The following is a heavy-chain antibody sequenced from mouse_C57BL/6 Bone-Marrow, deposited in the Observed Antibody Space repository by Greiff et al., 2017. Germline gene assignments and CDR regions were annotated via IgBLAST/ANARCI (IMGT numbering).Heavy chain of an antibody. D-gene: IGHD1-1*01. CDR3: ARIYYYGKSPMDY. Sequence: QVQLKESGAELVKPGASVKISCKASGYAFSSYWMNWVKQRPGKGLEWIGQIYPGDGDTNYNGKFKGKATLTADKSSSTAYMQLSSLTSEDSAVYFCARIYYYGKSPMDYWGQGTSVTVSS. V-gene: IGHV1-80*01. CDR2: IYPGDGDT. CDR1: GYAFSSYW. J-gene: IGHJ4*01.